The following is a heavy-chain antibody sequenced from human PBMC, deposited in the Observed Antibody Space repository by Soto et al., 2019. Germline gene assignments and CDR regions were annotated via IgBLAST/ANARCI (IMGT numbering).Heavy chain of an antibody. J-gene: IGHJ4*02. Sequence: PGGSLRLSCAASGFTFSNAWMNWVRQAPGKGLEWVGRIKSTTDGGTTDYAAPVKGRFTISRDNSKNTLYMQMNSLKAEDTAVYYCAKSLPRGSSWYLLDYFDYWGQGTLVTVSS. V-gene: IGHV3-15*07. CDR2: IKSTTDGGTT. CDR1: GFTFSNAW. CDR3: AKSLPRGSSWYLLDYFDY. D-gene: IGHD6-13*01.